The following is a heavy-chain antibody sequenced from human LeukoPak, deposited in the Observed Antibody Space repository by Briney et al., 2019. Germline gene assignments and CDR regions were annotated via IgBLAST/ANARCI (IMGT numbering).Heavy chain of an antibody. CDR3: AKGGGAYKPFDS. D-gene: IGHD3-16*01. CDR1: GFTFSDYS. CDR2: ISSGSSTI. Sequence: PGGSLRLSCAASGFTFSDYSMNWVRQAPGKGLEWVSYISSGSSTIYYTDSVKGRFTISRDNSKNTLYLQMKSLRAEDTALYYCAKGGGAYKPFDSWGQGTLVTVSS. J-gene: IGHJ4*02. V-gene: IGHV3-48*01.